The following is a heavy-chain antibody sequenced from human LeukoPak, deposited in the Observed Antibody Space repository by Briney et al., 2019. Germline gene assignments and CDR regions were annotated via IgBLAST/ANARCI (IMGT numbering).Heavy chain of an antibody. Sequence: PGRALILSFTASGLTFGEFALSWVRQAPGKGLGWVGFIISKAYGGTTEYTASVKGRFTISRDDSKSIAYLQMNSLKTEDTAVYYCTRDYGSGSPPGNWGQRALVTVSS. V-gene: IGHV3-49*04. CDR1: GLTFGEFA. CDR3: TRDYGSGSPPGN. J-gene: IGHJ4*02. D-gene: IGHD3-10*01. CDR2: IISKAYGGTT.